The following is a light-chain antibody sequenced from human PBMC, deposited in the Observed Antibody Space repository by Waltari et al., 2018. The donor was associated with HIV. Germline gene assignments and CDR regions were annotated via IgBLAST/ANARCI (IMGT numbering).Light chain of an antibody. CDR3: HQYYIPPYT. J-gene: IGKJ3*01. Sequence: DVVTTQSPDSLSLSLGERATINCKSSQNVVLRTKKWDYHHIAWYQHKPGQPPKLLFYWASVRESGVPDRFSASGSGTDFSLTISSLQAEDVAVYYCHQYYIPPYTFGPGTKVDI. CDR1: QNVVLRTKKWDY. CDR2: WAS. V-gene: IGKV4-1*01.